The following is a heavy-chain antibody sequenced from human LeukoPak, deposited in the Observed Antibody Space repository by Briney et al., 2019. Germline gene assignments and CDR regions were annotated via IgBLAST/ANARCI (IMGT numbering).Heavy chain of an antibody. V-gene: IGHV4-34*01. CDR3: ARRRVLGVTRDLDY. D-gene: IGHD1-26*01. CDR2: INHSGST. J-gene: IGHJ4*02. Sequence: SETLSLTCAVYGGSFSGYYWSWIRQPPGKGLEWIGEINHSGSTNYNPSLKSRVTISVDTSKNQFSLKLSSVTAADTAVYYCARRRVLGVTRDLDYWGQGTLVTVSS. CDR1: GGSFSGYY.